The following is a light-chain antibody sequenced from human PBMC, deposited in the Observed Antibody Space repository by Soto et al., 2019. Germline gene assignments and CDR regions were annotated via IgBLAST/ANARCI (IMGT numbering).Light chain of an antibody. CDR3: QQYYSTPYT. J-gene: IGKJ2*01. V-gene: IGKV4-1*01. CDR2: WAS. Sequence: DIVMTQSPDSLAVSLGERATVNCKSSQSVLYSSNNKNYLAWYQQKPGQPPKLLIYWASIREFGVPDRFSGSGSGTDFTLTISSLQAEDVAVYYCQQYYSTPYTFGQGTKLEIK. CDR1: QSVLYSSNNKNY.